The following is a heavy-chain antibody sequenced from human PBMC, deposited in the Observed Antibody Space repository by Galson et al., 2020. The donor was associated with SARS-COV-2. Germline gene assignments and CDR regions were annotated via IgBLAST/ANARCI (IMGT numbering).Heavy chain of an antibody. Sequence: LSCADSGFSFSSYAMSWVRQAPGKGLEWVSAISVSGISTYYADSVKGRFTISRDNSNNIVYLQMNSLRAEDTAVYYCAKDIPRITVLLNYWGQGTLVTVSS. D-gene: IGHD6-19*01. CDR2: ISVSGIST. CDR3: AKDIPRITVLLNY. V-gene: IGHV3-23*01. CDR1: GFSFSSYA. J-gene: IGHJ4*02.